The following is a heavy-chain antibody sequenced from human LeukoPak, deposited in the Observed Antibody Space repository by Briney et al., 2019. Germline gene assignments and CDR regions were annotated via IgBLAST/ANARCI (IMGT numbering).Heavy chain of an antibody. V-gene: IGHV1-2*02. CDR3: ARGYYDFWSGPRNPFITDSADILTGYYSNWFDP. CDR2: INPNSGGT. D-gene: IGHD3-3*01. J-gene: IGHJ5*02. Sequence: GASVKVSCKASGYTFTGYYMHWVRQAPGQGLEWMGWINPNSGGTNYAQKFQGRVTMTRDTSISTAYMELSRLRSDDTAVYYCARGYYDFWSGPRNPFITDSADILTGYYSNWFDPWGQGTLVTVSS. CDR1: GYTFTGYY.